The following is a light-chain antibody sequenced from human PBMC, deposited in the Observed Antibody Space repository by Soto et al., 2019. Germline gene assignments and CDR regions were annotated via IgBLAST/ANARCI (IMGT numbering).Light chain of an antibody. J-gene: IGLJ3*02. CDR3: QSYDSSLSGWV. CDR1: SSNIGAGYD. V-gene: IGLV1-40*01. Sequence: QSVLTQPPSVSGAPGQRVTISCTGSSSNIGAGYDVHWYQQLPGTAPNLLIYGNSNRPSGVPDRFSGSKSVTSASLAITGLQAEDEADYYCQSYDSSLSGWVFGGGTKLTVL. CDR2: GNS.